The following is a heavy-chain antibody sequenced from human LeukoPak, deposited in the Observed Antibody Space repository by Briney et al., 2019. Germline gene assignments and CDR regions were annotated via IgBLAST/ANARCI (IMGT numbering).Heavy chain of an antibody. CDR1: GFTFSTYG. D-gene: IGHD6-13*01. Sequence: GGSLRLSCAASGFTFSTYGMHWARQAPGKGLEWVAVISYDGSNTYYADSVKGRITISRDNSKNTLYLQMNSLRPEDTAVYYCARDPWYSSTWYIDYWGQGALVTVSS. V-gene: IGHV3-30*19. CDR2: ISYDGSNT. CDR3: ARDPWYSSTWYIDY. J-gene: IGHJ4*02.